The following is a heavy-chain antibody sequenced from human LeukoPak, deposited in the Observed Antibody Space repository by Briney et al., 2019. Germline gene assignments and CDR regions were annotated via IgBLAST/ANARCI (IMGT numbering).Heavy chain of an antibody. Sequence: GGSLKLSCAASGFTVSSNYMTWVRQAPGKGLERVSIIYNDGNTFYADSVKGRFTISRDNSKNTLYLQMNSLRAEDTAVYYCARTYSNSGLEYFDFWGQGTLVTVSP. CDR1: GFTVSSNY. J-gene: IGHJ4*02. CDR2: IYNDGNT. V-gene: IGHV3-53*01. D-gene: IGHD6-13*01. CDR3: ARTYSNSGLEYFDF.